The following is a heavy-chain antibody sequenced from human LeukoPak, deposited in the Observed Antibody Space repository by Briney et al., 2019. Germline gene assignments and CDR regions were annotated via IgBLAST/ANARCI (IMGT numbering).Heavy chain of an antibody. V-gene: IGHV4-34*01. D-gene: IGHD6-6*01. CDR2: INHRGDT. J-gene: IGHJ4*02. CDR1: GGSFSTYY. CDR3: ARAPIKGIAARPRYFDY. Sequence: PSETLSLTCAVYGGSFSTYYWSWIRQSPGKGLEWIAEINHRGDTNYNPSVKSRVTISVDTSKNQFSLKLSSVTAADTAVYYCARAPIKGIAARPRYFDYWGQGTLVTVSS.